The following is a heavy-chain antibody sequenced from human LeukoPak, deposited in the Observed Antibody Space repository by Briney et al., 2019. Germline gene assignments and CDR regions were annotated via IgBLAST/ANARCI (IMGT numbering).Heavy chain of an antibody. D-gene: IGHD6-13*01. CDR1: GFTFSDYY. CDR3: ARDRTSSSWRPDPFDI. J-gene: IGHJ3*02. CDR2: ISGGGTTI. Sequence: GGSLRLSCAASGFTFSDYYMSWIRQAPGKGLEWVSYISGGGTTIYYADSVKGRFTISRDNAKNSLYLQMNSLRAEDTAVYYCARDRTSSSWRPDPFDIWGQGTMVTVSP. V-gene: IGHV3-11*01.